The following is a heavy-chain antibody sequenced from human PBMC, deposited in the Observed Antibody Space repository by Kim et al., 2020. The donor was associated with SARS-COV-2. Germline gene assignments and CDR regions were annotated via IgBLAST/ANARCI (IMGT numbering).Heavy chain of an antibody. CDR1: GFTFSSYE. J-gene: IGHJ6*02. Sequence: GGSLRLSCAASGFTFSSYEMNWVRQAPGKGLEWVSYISSSGSTIYYADSVKGRFTISRDNAKNSLYLQMNSLRAEDTAVYYCARIVVPAAMLYYYYGMDVWGQGTTVTVSS. CDR2: ISSSGSTI. V-gene: IGHV3-48*03. D-gene: IGHD2-2*01. CDR3: ARIVVPAAMLYYYYGMDV.